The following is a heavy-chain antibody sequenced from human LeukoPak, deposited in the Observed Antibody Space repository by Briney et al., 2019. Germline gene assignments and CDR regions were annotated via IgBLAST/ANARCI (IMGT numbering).Heavy chain of an antibody. J-gene: IGHJ4*02. CDR2: INHSGST. D-gene: IGHD6-19*01. CDR3: ATLNRPYSSGWYPIIN. V-gene: IGHV4-34*01. CDR1: GGSFSGYY. Sequence: SETLSLTCAVYGGSFSGYYWSWIRQPPGKGLEWIGEINHSGSTNYNPSLKSRVTISVDTSKNQFSLKLSSVTAADTAVYYCATLNRPYSSGWYPIINWGQGTLVTVSS.